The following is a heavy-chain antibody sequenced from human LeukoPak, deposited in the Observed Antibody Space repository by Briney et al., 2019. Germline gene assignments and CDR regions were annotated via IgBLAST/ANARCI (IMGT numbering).Heavy chain of an antibody. CDR3: AGNPDGRVSWFDP. Sequence: SGGSLRLSCAASGFTFSDYYMSWIRQAPGKGLEWVSYISSSGSTIYYADSVKGRFTISRDNAKNSLYLQMNSLRAEDTAVYYCAGNPDGRVSWFDPWGQGTLVTVSS. J-gene: IGHJ5*02. D-gene: IGHD3-16*02. CDR1: GFTFSDYY. V-gene: IGHV3-11*04. CDR2: ISSSGSTI.